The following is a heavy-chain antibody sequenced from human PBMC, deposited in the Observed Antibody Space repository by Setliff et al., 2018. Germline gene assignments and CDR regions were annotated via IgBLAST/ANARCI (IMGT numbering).Heavy chain of an antibody. D-gene: IGHD3-10*01. CDR3: ARESATIGEFPLYYFDK. V-gene: IGHV4-61*09. J-gene: IGHJ4*02. CDR1: GGSISSGGFY. CDR2: FHTGGAT. Sequence: NPSETLSLTCSVSGGSISSGGFYWSWIRQSAGRGLEWIGHFHTGGATDYNLSLKSRVTISLDSSKNQFSLRLISVTAADAAVYFCARESATIGEFPLYYFDKWGQGIPVTVSS.